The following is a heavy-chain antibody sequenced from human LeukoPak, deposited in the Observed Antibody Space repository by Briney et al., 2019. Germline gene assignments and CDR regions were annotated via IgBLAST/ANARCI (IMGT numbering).Heavy chain of an antibody. V-gene: IGHV1-46*01. CDR1: GYTFTGYY. J-gene: IGHJ4*02. CDR2: INPSGGST. CDR3: ARDCLIAAAGSYFDY. D-gene: IGHD6-13*01. Sequence: ASVKVSCKASGYTFTGYYMHWVRQAPGQGLEWMGIINPSGGSTSYAQKFQGRVTMTRDTSTSTVYMELSSLRSEDTAVYYCARDCLIAAAGSYFDYWGQGTLVTVSS.